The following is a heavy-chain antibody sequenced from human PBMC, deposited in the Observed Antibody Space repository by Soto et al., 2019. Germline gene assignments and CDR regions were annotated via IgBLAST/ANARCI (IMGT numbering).Heavy chain of an antibody. J-gene: IGHJ4*02. CDR1: GLTLSNYA. CDR3: ARVTQAVAADY. CDR2: ISYDGSNR. D-gene: IGHD6-19*01. V-gene: IGHV3-30-3*01. Sequence: QVQLVESGGGVVQPGRSLRLSCAASGLTLSNYAMQWVRQAPGKGLEWVAVISYDGSNRYYADSVKGRFTISRDKSKNTLYLQMNSLRAEDTAVYYCARVTQAVAADYWGQGTLVTVSS.